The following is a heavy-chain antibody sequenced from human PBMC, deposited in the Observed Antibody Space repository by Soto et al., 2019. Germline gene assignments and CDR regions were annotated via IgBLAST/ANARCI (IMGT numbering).Heavy chain of an antibody. D-gene: IGHD6-19*01. CDR3: ARCTSYSSGWYYFAY. CDR2: IIPIFGTT. CDR1: GGTFSSYA. V-gene: IGHV1-69*13. Sequence: SVKVSCKASGGTFSSYAISWVRQAPGQGLEWMGGIIPIFGTTNYAQKFQGRVTITADESTSTAYMELSSLRSEDTAVYYCARCTSYSSGWYYFAYCGQGTLVPVSS. J-gene: IGHJ4*02.